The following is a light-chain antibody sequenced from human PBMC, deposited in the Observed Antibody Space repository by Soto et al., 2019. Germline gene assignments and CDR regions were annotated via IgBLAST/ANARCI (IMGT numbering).Light chain of an antibody. Sequence: QSALTQPPSASGSPGQSVTISCTGTSSNVGGYNYVSWYQRHPGKVPKLMVYEVNKRPSGVPDRFSGSKSGNTASLAVSGLQAEDEADYYCTSYAGGNIVFGTGTKVTVL. CDR2: EVN. CDR3: TSYAGGNIV. CDR1: SSNVGGYNY. J-gene: IGLJ1*01. V-gene: IGLV2-8*01.